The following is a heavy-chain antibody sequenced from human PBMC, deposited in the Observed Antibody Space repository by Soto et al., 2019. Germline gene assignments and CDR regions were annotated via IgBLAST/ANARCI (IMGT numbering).Heavy chain of an antibody. J-gene: IGHJ4*02. Sequence: QVPLVESGGGVVQPGRSLRLSCAASGFTFSSYAMHWVRQAPGKGLEWVAIISYDASNKYYADSVKGRFTISRDNSKNTLYLQINSLRAEDTAVYYCARGYSSSSAAFDYWGQGTLVTVSS. CDR3: ARGYSSSSAAFDY. CDR2: ISYDASNK. V-gene: IGHV3-30-3*01. D-gene: IGHD6-13*01. CDR1: GFTFSSYA.